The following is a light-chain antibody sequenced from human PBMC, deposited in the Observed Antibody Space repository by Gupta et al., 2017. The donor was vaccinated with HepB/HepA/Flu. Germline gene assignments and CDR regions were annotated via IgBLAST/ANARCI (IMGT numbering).Light chain of an antibody. J-gene: IGLJ3*02. CDR1: SSNIVAGYD. CDR2: GNS. V-gene: IGLV1-40*01. Sequence: QSVLTQPPSVSGAPGQRDYIACTGSSSNIVAGYDLHWYQQLPGTAPKLLIYGNSNRPSGVPDRFSGSKSGTSASLAITGLHAEDEADYYCQSYDSSLSGSWVFGGGTKLTVL. CDR3: QSYDSSLSGSWV.